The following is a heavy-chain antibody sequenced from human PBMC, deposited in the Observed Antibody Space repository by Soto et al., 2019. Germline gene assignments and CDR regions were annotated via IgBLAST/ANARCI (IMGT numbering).Heavy chain of an antibody. CDR2: ISSKGSYI. CDR3: GRDRSHYAGVGKIDP. Sequence: DVQLVESGGGLVKPGGSLSLSCAASGFNFSTYGMNWVRQAPGKGLEWVSSISSKGSYIYYTPSVKGRFTISRDNAKNSVYLQMNSLRAEDTAVYYCGRDRSHYAGVGKIDPWGQGTLVAVSS. CDR1: GFNFSTYG. D-gene: IGHD3-10*01. V-gene: IGHV3-21*02. J-gene: IGHJ5*02.